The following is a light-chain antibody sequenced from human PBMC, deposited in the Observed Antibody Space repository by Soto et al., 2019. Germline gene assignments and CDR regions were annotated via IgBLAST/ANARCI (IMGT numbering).Light chain of an antibody. J-gene: IGKJ1*01. CDR3: QHYNSYSEA. V-gene: IGKV1-5*03. CDR2: KAS. CDR1: QTISSW. Sequence: DFQVTQFLFTFSGSVGDRVTITCRASQTISSWLAWYQQKPGKAPKLLIYKASTLKSGVPSRFSGSGSGTEFTLTISSLQPDDFATYYCQHYNSYSEAFGQGTKVDIK.